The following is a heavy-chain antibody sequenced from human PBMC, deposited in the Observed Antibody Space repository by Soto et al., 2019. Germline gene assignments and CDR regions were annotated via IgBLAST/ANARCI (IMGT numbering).Heavy chain of an antibody. CDR3: VRGMNPLF. J-gene: IGHJ4*01. Sequence: RLSCAASGFTLMTYTMNWVRQDPGKGLEWVSSISISSSDRYYADSVRGRLTISRDNAKNALYLQMNSLRADDTAVYFCVRGMNPLFGGQGTLVAVSS. CDR2: ISISSSDR. V-gene: IGHV3-21*06. CDR1: GFTLMTYT.